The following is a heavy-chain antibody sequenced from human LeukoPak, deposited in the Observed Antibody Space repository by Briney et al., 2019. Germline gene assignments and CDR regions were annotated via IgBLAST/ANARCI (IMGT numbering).Heavy chain of an antibody. V-gene: IGHV4-59*08. CDR1: GGSISSDY. D-gene: IGHD1-26*01. J-gene: IGHJ4*02. CDR2: IYYSGRT. Sequence: SETLSLTCTVSGGSISSDYWSWIRQPPGKGLECIGNIYYSGRTNYSPSLKSRVTISVDTSKNQFSLKLSSVTAADTAVYYCARRGSGSYYLRWGQGTLVTVSS. CDR3: ARRGSGSYYLR.